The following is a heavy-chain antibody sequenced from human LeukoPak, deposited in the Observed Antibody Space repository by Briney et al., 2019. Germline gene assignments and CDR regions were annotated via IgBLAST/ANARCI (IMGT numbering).Heavy chain of an antibody. J-gene: IGHJ6*03. Sequence: GGTLRLSCAASGFNFRNYGIHWVRQAPGKGLESVTFIQYDGTKKYYADSVKRRFTISRDNAKNTLYLQMNSLRPEDTALYYCAKNILTMTMDYMDVWGKGTTVTVSS. V-gene: IGHV3-30*02. D-gene: IGHD4/OR15-4a*01. CDR2: IQYDGTKK. CDR1: GFNFRNYG. CDR3: AKNILTMTMDYMDV.